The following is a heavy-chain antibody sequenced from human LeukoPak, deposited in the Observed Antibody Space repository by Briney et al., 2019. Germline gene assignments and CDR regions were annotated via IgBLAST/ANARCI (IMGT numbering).Heavy chain of an antibody. CDR1: GGSISSYY. Sequence: PSETLSLTCTVSGGSISSYYWSWIRQPPGKGLEWIGSIYYSGSTYYNPSLKSRVTISVDTSKNPFSLKPSSVTAADTAVYYCAGLNTMVTYNWFDPWGQGTLVTVSS. CDR2: IYYSGST. J-gene: IGHJ5*02. CDR3: AGLNTMVTYNWFDP. V-gene: IGHV4-59*05. D-gene: IGHD5-18*01.